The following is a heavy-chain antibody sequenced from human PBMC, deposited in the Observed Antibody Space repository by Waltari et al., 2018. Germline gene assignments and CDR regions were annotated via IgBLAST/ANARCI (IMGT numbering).Heavy chain of an antibody. V-gene: IGHV3-7*02. CDR2: IKQDGSEE. Sequence: EVQLVESGGGSVQPGGSLRLSCAASGFSFSSNWMSWGRQAPGKGLEWGASIKQDGSEEYYVDAVKGRFTISRDNAKNSLYLQMNNLRVEDTAIYYCARAYHWGQGTLVTVSS. CDR3: ARAYH. CDR1: GFSFSSNW. J-gene: IGHJ5*02.